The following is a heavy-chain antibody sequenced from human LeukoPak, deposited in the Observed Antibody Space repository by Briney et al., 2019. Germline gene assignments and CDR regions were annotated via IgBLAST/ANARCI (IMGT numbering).Heavy chain of an antibody. CDR2: IYYSGST. D-gene: IGHD1-26*01. CDR1: GGSISSYY. Sequence: PSETLSPTCTVSGGSISSYYWSWIRQPPGKGLEWIGYIYYSGSTNYNPSLKSRVTISVDTSKNQFSLKLSSVTAADTAVYYCAREVGAYFDYWGQGTLVTVSS. V-gene: IGHV4-59*01. CDR3: AREVGAYFDY. J-gene: IGHJ4*02.